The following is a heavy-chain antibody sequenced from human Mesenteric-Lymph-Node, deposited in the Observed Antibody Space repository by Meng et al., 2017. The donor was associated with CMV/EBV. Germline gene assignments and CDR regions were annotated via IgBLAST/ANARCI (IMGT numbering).Heavy chain of an antibody. CDR3: ARVVSGSYYEFYYFDY. V-gene: IGHV1-18*04. CDR1: YTFTSYG. Sequence: YTFTSYGISWVRQAPGQGLEWMGWISAYNGNTNYAQKLQGRVTMTTDTSTSTAYMELRSLRSDDTAVYYCARVVSGSYYEFYYFDYWGQGTLVTVSS. CDR2: ISAYNGNT. D-gene: IGHD1-26*01. J-gene: IGHJ4*02.